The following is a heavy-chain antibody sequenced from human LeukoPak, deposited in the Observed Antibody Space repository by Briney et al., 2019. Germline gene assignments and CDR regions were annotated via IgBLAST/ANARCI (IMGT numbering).Heavy chain of an antibody. Sequence: GGSLRLSCAASGFTFSSYSMNWVRQAPGKGLEWVSSISSSSSYIYYADSVKGRFTISRDNAKNSLYLQMNSLRAEDTALYYCAKNACGGDCYVLDYWGQGTLVTVSS. J-gene: IGHJ4*02. V-gene: IGHV3-21*04. CDR2: ISSSSSYI. D-gene: IGHD2-21*02. CDR3: AKNACGGDCYVLDY. CDR1: GFTFSSYS.